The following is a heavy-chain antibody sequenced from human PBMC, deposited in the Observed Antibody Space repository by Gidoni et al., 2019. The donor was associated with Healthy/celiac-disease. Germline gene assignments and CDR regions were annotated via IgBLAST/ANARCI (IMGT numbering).Heavy chain of an antibody. J-gene: IGHJ5*02. D-gene: IGHD2-8*01. CDR2: ISGSGGST. Sequence: EVQLLASGGGLVQPGGSLRLSCAASGFTFRSYAMSWVRQAPGKGLEWVSAISGSGGSTYYADSVKGRFTISRDNSKNTLYLQMNSLRAEDTAVYYCNIVLMVYDDNWFDPWGQGTLVTVSS. CDR1: GFTFRSYA. CDR3: NIVLMVYDDNWFDP. V-gene: IGHV3-23*01.